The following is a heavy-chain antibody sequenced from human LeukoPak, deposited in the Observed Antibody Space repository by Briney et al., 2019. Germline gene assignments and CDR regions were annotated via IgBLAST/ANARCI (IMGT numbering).Heavy chain of an antibody. Sequence: GGSLRLSCAASGFTFDDYGMSWVRQAPGKGLEWVSGISWNSGSIGYADSVKGRFTISRDNAKNSLYLQMNSLRAEDTALYYCAKDSLDYYDSSGYYEGWGQGTLVTVSS. CDR1: GFTFDDYG. J-gene: IGHJ4*02. V-gene: IGHV3-9*01. CDR2: ISWNSGSI. CDR3: AKDSLDYYDSSGYYEG. D-gene: IGHD3-22*01.